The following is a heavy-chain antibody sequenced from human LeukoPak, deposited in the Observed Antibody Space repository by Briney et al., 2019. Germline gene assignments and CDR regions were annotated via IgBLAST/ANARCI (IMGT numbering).Heavy chain of an antibody. CDR2: IKQDGSEK. J-gene: IGHJ4*02. Sequence: PGGSLRLSCAASGFTFSSYWMSWVRQAPGKGLEWVANIKQDGSEKYYVDSVKGRFTISRDNAKNSLYLQMNSLRAEDTAVYYCARGGGYSYGYAVSLLGYWGQGTLVTVSS. CDR3: ARGGGYSYGYAVSLLGY. D-gene: IGHD5-18*01. V-gene: IGHV3-7*01. CDR1: GFTFSSYW.